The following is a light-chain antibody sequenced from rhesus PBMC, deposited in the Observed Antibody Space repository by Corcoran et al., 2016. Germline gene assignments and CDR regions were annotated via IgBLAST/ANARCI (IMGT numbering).Light chain of an antibody. V-gene: IGKV1-28*03. CDR1: QGISSY. Sequence: DIQMTQSPSSLSAPVGDTGTITCRASQGISSYLNWFQQKPGKAPKPLIYAGSSWESGVPSRFRGSGSGTDCTLAISSLQPEDFAVYYCLQRNRYPLSFGGGAKVELK. CDR2: AGS. CDR3: LQRNRYPLS. J-gene: IGKJ4*01.